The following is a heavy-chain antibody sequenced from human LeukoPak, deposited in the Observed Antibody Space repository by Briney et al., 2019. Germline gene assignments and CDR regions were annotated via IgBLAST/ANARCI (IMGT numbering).Heavy chain of an antibody. CDR1: GGSISSGSYY. V-gene: IGHV4-61*02. J-gene: IGHJ6*03. CDR2: IYTSGST. D-gene: IGHD3-16*01. CDR3: ARETSQKGAHYMDV. Sequence: SETLSLTCTVSGGSISSGSYYWSWIRQPAGKGLEWIGRIYTSGSTNYNPSPKSRVTISVDTSKNQFSLKLSSVTAADTAVYYCARETSQKGAHYMDVWGKGTTVTISS.